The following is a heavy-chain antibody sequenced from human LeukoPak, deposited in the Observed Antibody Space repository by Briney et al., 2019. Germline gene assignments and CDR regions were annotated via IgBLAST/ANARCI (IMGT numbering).Heavy chain of an antibody. CDR3: AGDFWRGYYFRD. CDR1: GYSISSGYY. V-gene: IGHV4-38-2*02. D-gene: IGHD3-3*01. J-gene: IGHJ4*02. CDR2: IYHSGST. Sequence: SETLSLTCSFSGYSISSGYYWGWIRQPPGQGLGWIGNIYHSGSTYYNPSLKSRVTISVDTSKNQFSLKLSSVTAADTAVYYCAGDFWRGYYFRDWGQGTLVTVSS.